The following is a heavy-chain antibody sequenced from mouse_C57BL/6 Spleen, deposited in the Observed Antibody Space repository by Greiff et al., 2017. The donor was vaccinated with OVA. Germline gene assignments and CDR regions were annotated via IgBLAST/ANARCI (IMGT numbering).Heavy chain of an antibody. CDR3: ARHMARTGTYFDV. Sequence: EVKLVESGGGLVQPGGSLKLSCAASGFTFSDYYMYWVRQTPEKRLEWVAYISNGGGSTYYPDTVKGRFTISRDNAKNTLYLQMSRLKSEDTAMYYCARHMARTGTYFDVWGTGTTVTVSS. CDR2: ISNGGGST. D-gene: IGHD4-1*01. V-gene: IGHV5-12*01. J-gene: IGHJ1*03. CDR1: GFTFSDYY.